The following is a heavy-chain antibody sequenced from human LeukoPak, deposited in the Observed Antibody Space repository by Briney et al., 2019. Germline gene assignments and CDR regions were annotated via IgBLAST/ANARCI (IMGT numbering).Heavy chain of an antibody. J-gene: IGHJ6*02. Sequence: GASVKVSCKGSGYTFTNYAVHWVRQAPGRRLEWLGWINPGNGDTKYSQNFQGRVTVTSDTSAATAYVELNSLTSEDTAVYYCARERWHCRVNCYSVYYYALDVWGQGTTVTVSS. D-gene: IGHD2-15*01. CDR3: ARERWHCRVNCYSVYYYALDV. CDR1: GYTFTNYA. CDR2: INPGNGDT. V-gene: IGHV1-3*01.